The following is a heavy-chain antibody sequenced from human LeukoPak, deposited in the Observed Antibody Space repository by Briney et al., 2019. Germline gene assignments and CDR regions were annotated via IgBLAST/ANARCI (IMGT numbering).Heavy chain of an antibody. CDR2: VYYTGST. CDR1: GGSISSYY. D-gene: IGHD6-13*01. Sequence: PSETLSLTCTVSGGSISSYYWSWVRQPPGKGLEWTGFVYYTGSTNYSPSLKSRVTISVDTSKNQFSLKLRSVTAADTAVYYCARISSSNWYSERGAFDVWGQGTMVTVSS. J-gene: IGHJ3*01. CDR3: ARISSSNWYSERGAFDV. V-gene: IGHV4-59*01.